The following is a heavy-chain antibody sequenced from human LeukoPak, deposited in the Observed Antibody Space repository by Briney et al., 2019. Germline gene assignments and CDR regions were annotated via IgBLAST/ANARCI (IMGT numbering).Heavy chain of an antibody. CDR2: ISGSGGST. J-gene: IGHJ4*02. Sequence: GGSLRLSCAAPGFPFSSYAMSWVRQAPGKGLEWVSAISGSGGSTYYTDSVKGRFTISRDNSKNTLSLQMNSLRAEDTAVYYCAKDLGAVAGNYLDYWGQGTLVTVSS. CDR3: AKDLGAVAGNYLDY. V-gene: IGHV3-23*01. D-gene: IGHD6-19*01. CDR1: GFPFSSYA.